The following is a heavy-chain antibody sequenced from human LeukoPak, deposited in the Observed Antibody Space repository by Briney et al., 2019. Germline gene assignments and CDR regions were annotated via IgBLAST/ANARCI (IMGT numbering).Heavy chain of an antibody. CDR3: ARERGEFDY. CDR2: IYYSGST. Sequence: SETQSLSCTVSGGSISSYYWSWIRQPPGKGLEWIGYIYYSGSTNYNPSLKSRVTISVDTSKNQFSLKLSSVTAADTAVYYCARERGEFDYWGQGTLVTVSS. D-gene: IGHD3-16*01. J-gene: IGHJ4*02. V-gene: IGHV4-59*01. CDR1: GGSISSYY.